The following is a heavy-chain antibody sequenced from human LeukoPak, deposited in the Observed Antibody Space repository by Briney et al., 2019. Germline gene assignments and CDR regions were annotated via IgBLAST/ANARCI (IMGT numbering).Heavy chain of an antibody. CDR1: GFTFSSYW. V-gene: IGHV3-7*03. Sequence: GGSLRLSCAASGFTFSSYWMSWVRQAPGKGLEWVANIKQDGSEKYYVDSVKGRFTISRDNAKNSLYLQMNSLRSEDTAVYYCASPGPGIAVAGTGIWWGQGTLVTVSS. CDR2: IKQDGSEK. J-gene: IGHJ4*02. CDR3: ASPGPGIAVAGTGIW. D-gene: IGHD6-19*01.